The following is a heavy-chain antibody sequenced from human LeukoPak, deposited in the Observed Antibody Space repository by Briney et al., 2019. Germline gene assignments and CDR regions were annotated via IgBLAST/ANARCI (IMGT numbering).Heavy chain of an antibody. CDR1: GFTVSSNY. J-gene: IGHJ6*03. D-gene: IGHD6-19*01. V-gene: IGHV3-53*01. CDR3: ARAPGIAVEHYYYYMDV. Sequence: GGSLRLSCAASGFTVSSNYMSWVRQAPGKGLEWVSIIYSGGSTFYADSVKGRFAISRDNSKNTLYLQMNSLRAEDTAVYYCARAPGIAVEHYYYYMDVWGKGTTVTVSS. CDR2: IYSGGST.